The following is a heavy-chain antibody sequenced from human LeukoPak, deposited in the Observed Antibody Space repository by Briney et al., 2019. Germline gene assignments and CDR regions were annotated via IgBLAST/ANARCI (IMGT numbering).Heavy chain of an antibody. V-gene: IGHV1-18*01. CDR1: GYTFTSYG. CDR2: ISAYNGDT. D-gene: IGHD2/OR15-2a*01. J-gene: IGHJ4*02. CDR3: ARGEFRRETSIITNF. Sequence: GASVKVSCKASGYTFTSYGISWVRQAPGQGLEWMGWISAYNGDTNYVHKLQGRVTMTTDTATSTAYMELRSLRSDDTAVYYCARGEFRRETSIITNFWGQGTLVTVSS.